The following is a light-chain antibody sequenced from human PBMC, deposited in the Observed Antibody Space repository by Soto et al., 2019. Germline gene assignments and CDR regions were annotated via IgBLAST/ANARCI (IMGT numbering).Light chain of an antibody. CDR3: QSYDSSLSGWV. Sequence: QSALTQPPSVSGAPGQRVTISCTGSSSNIGAVYDVQWYQQLPGTAPKLLIYSNTNRPSGVPDRFSGSRSGTSASLAITGLQTEDEADYYCQSYDSSLSGWVFGGGTKVTVL. CDR1: SSNIGAVYD. J-gene: IGLJ3*02. CDR2: SNT. V-gene: IGLV1-40*01.